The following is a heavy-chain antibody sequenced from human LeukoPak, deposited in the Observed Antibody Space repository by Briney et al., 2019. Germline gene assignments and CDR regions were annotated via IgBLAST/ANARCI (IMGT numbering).Heavy chain of an antibody. V-gene: IGHV3-20*04. CDR2: INWHGGST. CDR3: ARGTYDILTGYPIPYFDY. Sequence: PGGSLRLSCAASGFTFDDYGMSWVRQAPGKGLDSVSGINWHGGSTGYADSVKGRFTISRDNAKNSLYLQMNSLRAEDTALYYCARGTYDILTGYPIPYFDYWGQGTLVTVSS. CDR1: GFTFDDYG. D-gene: IGHD3-9*01. J-gene: IGHJ4*02.